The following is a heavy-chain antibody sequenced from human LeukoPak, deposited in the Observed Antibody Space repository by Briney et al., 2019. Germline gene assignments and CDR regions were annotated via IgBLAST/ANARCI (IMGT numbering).Heavy chain of an antibody. CDR3: AKDGIAAAGTGWFDP. Sequence: PGGSLRLSCAASGFTFSSYAMSWVRQAPGKGLKWVSAISGSGGSTYYADSVKGRFTISRDNSKNTLYLQMNSLRAEDTAVYYCAKDGIAAAGTGWFDPWGQGTLVTVSS. J-gene: IGHJ5*02. V-gene: IGHV3-23*01. D-gene: IGHD6-13*01. CDR1: GFTFSSYA. CDR2: ISGSGGST.